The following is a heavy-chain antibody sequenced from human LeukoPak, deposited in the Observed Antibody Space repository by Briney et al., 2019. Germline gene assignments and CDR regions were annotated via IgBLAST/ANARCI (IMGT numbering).Heavy chain of an antibody. D-gene: IGHD3-22*01. V-gene: IGHV3-11*01. CDR2: ISSSGSTI. CDR1: GFTFSDYY. J-gene: IGHJ6*02. CDR3: ARSCYYDSSGYYLRCYYYYGMDV. Sequence: GGSLRLSCAASGFTFSDYYMSWIRQAPGKGLEWVSYISSSGSTIYYADSVKGRFTISRDNAKNSLYLQMNSLRAEDTAVYYCARSCYYDSSGYYLRCYYYYGMDVWAKGPRSPSP.